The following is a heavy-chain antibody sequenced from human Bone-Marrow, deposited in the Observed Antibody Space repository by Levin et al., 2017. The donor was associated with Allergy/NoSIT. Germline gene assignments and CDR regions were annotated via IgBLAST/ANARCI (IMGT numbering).Heavy chain of an antibody. CDR1: GASITSGSYY. V-gene: IGHV4-31*03. CDR3: ARARAPFGEGDF. J-gene: IGHJ4*02. Sequence: SETLSLTCTVSGASITSGSYYWSWIRQHPGKGLEWIGYLYYGGNTYYNPSLKSRVSISVDTSKNQLSLELTSVTAADTAMYFCARARAPFGEGDFWGQGTLVTVSS. D-gene: IGHD3-10*01. CDR2: LYYGGNT.